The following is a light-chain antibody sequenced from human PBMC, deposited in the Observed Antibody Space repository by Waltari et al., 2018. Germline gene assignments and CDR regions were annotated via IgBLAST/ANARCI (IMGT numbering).Light chain of an antibody. CDR3: TSYAGSNPVV. J-gene: IGLJ2*01. CDR1: SSYIGGYNW. V-gene: IGLV2-8*01. CDR2: EVN. Sequence: QSALTHPPSASGSPGQSVAISCTGTSSYIGGYNWVSWYQQHPGKAPKLMIYEVNKRPSGVPDRFSGSKSGNTASLTVSGLQAEDEADYYYTSYAGSNPVVFGGGTKLTVL.